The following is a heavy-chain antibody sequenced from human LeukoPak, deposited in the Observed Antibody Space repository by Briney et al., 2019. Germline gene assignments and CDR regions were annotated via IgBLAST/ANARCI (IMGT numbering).Heavy chain of an antibody. CDR3: ARHMGAYYYGSGSYYSLPYYYGMDV. CDR2: IYPDDSDT. J-gene: IGHJ6*02. CDR1: GYSFTSYW. Sequence: GESLKISCKGSGYSFTSYWIGWVRQMPGKGLEWMGIIYPDDSDTRYSPSFQGQVTISADKSISTAYLQWSSLKASDTAMYYCARHMGAYYYGSGSYYSLPYYYGMDVWGQGTTVTVSS. D-gene: IGHD3-10*01. V-gene: IGHV5-51*01.